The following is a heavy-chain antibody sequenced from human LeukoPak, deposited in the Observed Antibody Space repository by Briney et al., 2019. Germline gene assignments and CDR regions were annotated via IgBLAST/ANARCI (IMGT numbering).Heavy chain of an antibody. CDR3: ARGGGYYDSGAYTDY. Sequence: GESLKISCKGSGYSFTSYWINWVRQMPGKGLEWMGRIDPSDSYTNYSPSFQGHVTISADRSISTAYLQWSSLKASDTAMYYCARGGGYYDSGAYTDYWGQGTLVTVSS. D-gene: IGHD3-22*01. CDR1: GYSFTSYW. V-gene: IGHV5-10-1*01. CDR2: IDPSDSYT. J-gene: IGHJ4*02.